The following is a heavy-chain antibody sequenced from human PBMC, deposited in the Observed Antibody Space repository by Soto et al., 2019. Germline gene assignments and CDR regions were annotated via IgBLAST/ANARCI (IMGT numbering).Heavy chain of an antibody. CDR2: IYHSGST. CDR1: GGSISSSNW. V-gene: IGHV4-4*02. J-gene: IGHJ4*02. CDR3: AIIRGSYGSISFDY. Sequence: KASETLSLTCAVSGGSISSSNWWSWVRQPPGKGLEWIGEIYHSGSTNCNPSLKSRVTISVDKSKNQFSLKLSSVTAADTAVYYCAIIRGSYGSISFDYWGQGTLVTVSS. D-gene: IGHD5-18*01.